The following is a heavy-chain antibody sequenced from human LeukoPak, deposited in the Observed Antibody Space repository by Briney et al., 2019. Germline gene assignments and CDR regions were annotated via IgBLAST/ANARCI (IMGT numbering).Heavy chain of an antibody. Sequence: GGSLRLSCAASGFTFSSYAMSWVRQAPGKGLEWVSAISGSGGSTYYADSVKGRFTISRDNSKNTLYLQMNSLRAEDTAVYYCARGPRSYCSSTSRYSDYYYYYMDVWGKGTTVTVSS. J-gene: IGHJ6*03. CDR1: GFTFSSYA. D-gene: IGHD2-2*01. CDR3: ARGPRSYCSSTSRYSDYYYYYMDV. CDR2: ISGSGGST. V-gene: IGHV3-23*01.